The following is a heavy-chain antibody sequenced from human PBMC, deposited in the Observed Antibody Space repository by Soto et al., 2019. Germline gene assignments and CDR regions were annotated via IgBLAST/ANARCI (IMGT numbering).Heavy chain of an antibody. Sequence: SETLSLTCTDSGGSISSSYWSWIRQPPGKGLEWIGYIYDSGSTYYNSSLKSRVTMSVDTSKNQFSLNLSSVTAADTAVYYCATSNWFDPWGQGTLVT. CDR3: ATSNWFDP. CDR2: IYDSGST. V-gene: IGHV4-59*08. CDR1: GGSISSSY. J-gene: IGHJ5*02.